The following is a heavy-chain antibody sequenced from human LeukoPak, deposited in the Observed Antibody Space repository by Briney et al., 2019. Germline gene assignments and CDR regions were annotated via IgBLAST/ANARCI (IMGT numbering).Heavy chain of an antibody. Sequence: GGSLRLSCAAAEFTFSSYAMSWVRQAPGKGLEWVSGIIGSSGNTYYADSGKGRFTISRDNSKNTLNLQMNSLRAEDTAIYYCAKDPRNTGNQLLWKWWFDPWGQGTLVTVSS. CDR3: AKDPRNTGNQLLWKWWFDP. V-gene: IGHV3-23*01. CDR2: IIGSSGNT. D-gene: IGHD2-2*01. CDR1: EFTFSSYA. J-gene: IGHJ5*02.